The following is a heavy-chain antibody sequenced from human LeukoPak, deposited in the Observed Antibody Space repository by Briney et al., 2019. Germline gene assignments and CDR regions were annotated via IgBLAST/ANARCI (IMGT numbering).Heavy chain of an antibody. J-gene: IGHJ4*02. CDR1: GFTFSSYA. D-gene: IGHD6-6*01. V-gene: IGHV3-23*01. CDR2: ISGSGGST. Sequence: GGSLRLSCAASGFTFSSYAMSWFRQAPGKGLDWVSAISGSGGSTYYADSVKGRFTISRDNSKNTLYLQMNSLRAEDTAVYYCAKEVGATIAAHYFDYWGQGTLVTVSS. CDR3: AKEVGATIAAHYFDY.